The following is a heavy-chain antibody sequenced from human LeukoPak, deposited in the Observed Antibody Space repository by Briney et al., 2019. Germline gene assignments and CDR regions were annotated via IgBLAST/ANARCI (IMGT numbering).Heavy chain of an antibody. CDR3: ARANTMIVVVNPFDY. J-gene: IGHJ4*02. CDR2: VYYSGST. Sequence: SETLSLTCTVSGGSISSRSHFWGWIRQPPGKGLEWIGSVYYSGSTNYNPSLKSRVTISVDTSKNQFSLKLSSVTAADTAVYYCARANTMIVVVNPFDYWGQGTLVTVSS. D-gene: IGHD3-22*01. V-gene: IGHV4-39*07. CDR1: GGSISSRSHF.